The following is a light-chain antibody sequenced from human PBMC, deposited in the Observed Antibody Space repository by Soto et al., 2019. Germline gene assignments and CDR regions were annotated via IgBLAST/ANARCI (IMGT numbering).Light chain of an antibody. Sequence: DIQMTQSPSSLSASVGDRVTITCRASQDISNFLVWFQQKTGKVPNLLIYGASTLQSGVPSRFSGSGSGTDFTLTISSLQPEDVATYFCQKYNSAPFTFGAGTRVDIK. J-gene: IGKJ3*01. CDR2: GAS. CDR3: QKYNSAPFT. V-gene: IGKV1-27*01. CDR1: QDISNF.